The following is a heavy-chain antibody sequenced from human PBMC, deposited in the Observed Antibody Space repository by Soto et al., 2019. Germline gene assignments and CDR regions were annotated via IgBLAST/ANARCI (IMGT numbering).Heavy chain of an antibody. CDR3: ARELGSSGWQYYYYYYGMDV. V-gene: IGHV3-74*01. CDR2: ISSDGSST. D-gene: IGHD6-19*01. CDR1: GFTFSTYA. Sequence: GGSLRLSCAASGFTFSTYAMSWVRQAPGKGPEWVSRISSDGSSTSYADSVKGRFTISRDNAKNTLYLQMNSLRAEDTAVYYWARELGSSGWQYYYYYYGMDVWDQGTTVTVSS. J-gene: IGHJ6*02.